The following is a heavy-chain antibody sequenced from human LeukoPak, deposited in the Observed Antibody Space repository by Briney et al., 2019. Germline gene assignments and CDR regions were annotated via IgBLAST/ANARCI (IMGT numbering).Heavy chain of an antibody. CDR3: ARRSYNWNEFFFVS. D-gene: IGHD1-1*01. V-gene: IGHV4-59*08. J-gene: IGHJ4*02. Sequence: SETLSLTCTVSGGSISSYYWSWIRQPPGKGLEWIGYIYYSGSTNYNPSLKSRVAISVDTSKNQFSLNLSSVTAADTAIYYCARRSYNWNEFFFVSWGQGTLVTVSS. CDR2: IYYSGST. CDR1: GGSISSYY.